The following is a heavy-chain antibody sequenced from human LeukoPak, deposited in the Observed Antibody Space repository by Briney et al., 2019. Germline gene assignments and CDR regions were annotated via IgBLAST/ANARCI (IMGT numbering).Heavy chain of an antibody. V-gene: IGHV3-30-3*01. J-gene: IGHJ6*02. Sequence: GGSLRLSCAASGFTFSIYAIHWVRQAPGKGLEWVSVVSYDGGNKYYADSVKGRFTISRDNAKNSLYLQMNSLRDEDTAVYYCARDLGMDVWGQGTTVTVSS. CDR3: ARDLGMDV. CDR2: VSYDGGNK. CDR1: GFTFSIYA.